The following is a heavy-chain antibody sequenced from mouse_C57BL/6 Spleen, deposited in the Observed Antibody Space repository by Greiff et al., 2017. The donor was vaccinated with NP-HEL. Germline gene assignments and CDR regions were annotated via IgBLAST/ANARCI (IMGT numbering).Heavy chain of an antibody. Sequence: QVQLKQSGAELVRPGASVKLSCKASGYTFTDYYINWVKQRPGQGLEWIARIYPGSGNTYYNEKFKGKATLTAEKSSSTAYMQLSSLTSEDSAVYFCARSTATLFDYWGQGTTLTVSS. D-gene: IGHD1-2*01. CDR2: IYPGSGNT. CDR3: ARSTATLFDY. V-gene: IGHV1-76*01. J-gene: IGHJ2*01. CDR1: GYTFTDYY.